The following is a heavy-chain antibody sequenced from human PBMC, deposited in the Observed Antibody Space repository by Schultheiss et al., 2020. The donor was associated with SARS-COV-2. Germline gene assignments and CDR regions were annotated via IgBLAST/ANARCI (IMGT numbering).Heavy chain of an antibody. CDR2: IYYSGST. J-gene: IGHJ6*02. CDR1: GGSISSSNW. Sequence: SETLSLTCAVSGGSISSSNWWSWVRQPPGKGLEWIGSIYYSGSTYYNPSLKSRVTTSVDTSKNQFSLKLSSVTAADTAVYYCARDSRENYYYYGMDVWGQGTTVTVSS. V-gene: IGHV4-4*02. CDR3: ARDSRENYYYYGMDV.